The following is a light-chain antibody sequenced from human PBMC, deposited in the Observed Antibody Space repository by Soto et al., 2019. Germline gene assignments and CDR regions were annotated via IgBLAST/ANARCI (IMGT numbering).Light chain of an antibody. V-gene: IGKV1-39*01. CDR3: QQSYSTPQT. CDR1: QSIANY. CDR2: AAS. J-gene: IGKJ1*01. Sequence: DIHMTQSPSSLSASVGDRVTITCRASQSIANYLNWYQQKPGKAPKLLIYAASNLQSGVPSRFSGSGSGTDFTLTISSLQPEDFATYSCQQSYSTPQTFGQGTKAEIK.